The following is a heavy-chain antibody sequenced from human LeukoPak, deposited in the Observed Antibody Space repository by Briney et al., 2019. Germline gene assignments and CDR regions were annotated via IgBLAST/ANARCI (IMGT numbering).Heavy chain of an antibody. Sequence: ASVKVSCKASGYTFTSYDINWVRQATGQELEWMGWMNPNSGNTGYAQKFQGRVTMTRNTSISTAYMELSSLRSEDTAVYYCARNGPSADDAFDIWGQGTMVTVSS. CDR1: GYTFTSYD. CDR2: MNPNSGNT. J-gene: IGHJ3*02. D-gene: IGHD2-8*01. CDR3: ARNGPSADDAFDI. V-gene: IGHV1-8*01.